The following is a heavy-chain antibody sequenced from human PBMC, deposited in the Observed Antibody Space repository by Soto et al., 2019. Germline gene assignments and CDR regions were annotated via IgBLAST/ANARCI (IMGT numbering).Heavy chain of an antibody. J-gene: IGHJ4*02. CDR1: GGSFSGYY. CDR2: INHSGST. D-gene: IGHD2-2*01. V-gene: IGHV4-34*01. Sequence: SETLSLTCAVYGGSFSGYYWSWVRQPPGKGLEWIGEINHSGSTNYNPSLKGRVTISVDTSKNQFSLKLSSVTAADTAVYYCARAMSDIVLVPAPSFDYWGQGTLVTVSS. CDR3: ARAMSDIVLVPAPSFDY.